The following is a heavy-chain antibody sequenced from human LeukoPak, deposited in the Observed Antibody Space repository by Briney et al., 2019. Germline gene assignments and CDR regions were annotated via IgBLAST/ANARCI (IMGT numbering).Heavy chain of an antibody. CDR2: IHLSGST. Sequence: SETLSLTCTVSGGSISFHYWSWIRQPPGKGLEWIGHIHLSGSTYYDPSLRSRVTISGDTSKNQFSLRLNSVTAADTAVYYCARGGVWYFDLWGRGTLVTVSS. CDR1: GGSISFHY. D-gene: IGHD3-16*01. V-gene: IGHV4-59*11. J-gene: IGHJ2*01. CDR3: ARGGVWYFDL.